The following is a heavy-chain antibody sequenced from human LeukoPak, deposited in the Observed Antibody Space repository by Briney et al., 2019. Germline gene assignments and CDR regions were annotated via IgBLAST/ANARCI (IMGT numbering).Heavy chain of an antibody. V-gene: IGHV4-39*01. J-gene: IGHJ3*02. CDR3: ARRTKYYYDSSGYRSAFDI. D-gene: IGHD3-22*01. CDR1: GGSISSGGYY. CDR2: IYYSGST. Sequence: SETLSLTCTVSGGSISSGGYYWSWIRQPPGKGLEWIGSIYYSGSTYYNPSLKSRVTISVDTSKNQFSLKLSSVTAADTAVYYCARRTKYYYDSSGYRSAFDIWGQGTMVTVSS.